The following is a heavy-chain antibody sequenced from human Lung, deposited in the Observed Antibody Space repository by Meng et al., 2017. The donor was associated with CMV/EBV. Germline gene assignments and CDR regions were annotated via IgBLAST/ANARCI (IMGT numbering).Heavy chain of an antibody. V-gene: IGHV3-7*04. CDR2: TNEDGSKK. D-gene: IGHD3-10*01. J-gene: IGHJ4*02. CDR3: GGVGIGY. CDR1: GLSSSSDW. Sequence: EVRRVWSGGSFAHPGECMRVYFTDSGLSSSSDWMHWYREAPGKGLEWVANTNEDGSKKFYVDSVKGRFTISRDNAKNSLYLQINSLRVEDTAIYYCGGVGIGYWGQGTLVTVSS.